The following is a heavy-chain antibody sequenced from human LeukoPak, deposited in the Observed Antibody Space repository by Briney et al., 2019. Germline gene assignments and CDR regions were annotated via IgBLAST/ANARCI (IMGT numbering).Heavy chain of an antibody. CDR2: ISGSGGST. J-gene: IGHJ5*02. V-gene: IGHV3-23*01. CDR1: GFTFDDYA. D-gene: IGHD2-2*02. Sequence: GGSLRLSCAASGFTFDDYAMHWVRQAPGKGLEWVSAISGSGGSTYYADSVKGRFTISRDNSKSTLYLQMNSLRAEDTAVYYCAKDYKRGDIVVVPAAIRFDPWGQGTLVTVSS. CDR3: AKDYKRGDIVVVPAAIRFDP.